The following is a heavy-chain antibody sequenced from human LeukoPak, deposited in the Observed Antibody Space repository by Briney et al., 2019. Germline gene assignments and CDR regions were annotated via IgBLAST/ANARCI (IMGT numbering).Heavy chain of an antibody. J-gene: IGHJ4*02. Sequence: PGGSLRLSCAASGFTFANYWMDWVRQAPGKGLEWVANINQDGSEKVYVDSVKGRFTISRDNAKNSVYLQMNRLRAEDTAVYYCSRSLDYLGQGTLVTVSS. CDR1: GFTFANYW. V-gene: IGHV3-7*01. CDR2: INQDGSEK. CDR3: SRSLDY.